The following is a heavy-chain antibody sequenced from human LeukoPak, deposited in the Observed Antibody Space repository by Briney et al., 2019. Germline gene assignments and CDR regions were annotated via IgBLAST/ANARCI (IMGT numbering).Heavy chain of an antibody. CDR3: ARGTEDTAMVTVGFDY. V-gene: IGHV4-30-4*01. CDR2: IYYSGST. CDR1: GGSISSGDYY. D-gene: IGHD5-18*01. J-gene: IGHJ4*02. Sequence: SQTLSLTCTVSGGSISSGDYYWSWIRQPPGKGLEWIGYIYYSGSTYYNPSLKSRVTISVDTSKNQFSLKLSSVTAADTAAYYCARGTEDTAMVTVGFDYWGQGTLVTVSS.